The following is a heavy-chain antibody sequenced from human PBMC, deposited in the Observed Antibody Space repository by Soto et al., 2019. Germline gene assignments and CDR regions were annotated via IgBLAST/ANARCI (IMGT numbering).Heavy chain of an antibody. V-gene: IGHV4-38-2*01. CDR2: IYHSGTT. CDR1: GYSISSGYY. D-gene: IGHD3-10*01. Sequence: SETLSLTCVVSGYSISSGYYWGWIRQPPGKGLEWIGSIYHSGTTYYNPSLKSRVTISVDTSKNQFSLKLSLVTAADTAVYYCARFESIGGFGEFLSWLDPWGQGTLVTVSS. J-gene: IGHJ5*02. CDR3: ARFESIGGFGEFLSWLDP.